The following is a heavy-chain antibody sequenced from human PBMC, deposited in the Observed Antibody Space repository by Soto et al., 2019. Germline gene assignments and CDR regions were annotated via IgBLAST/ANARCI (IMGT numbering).Heavy chain of an antibody. D-gene: IGHD6-13*01. CDR3: AKDQTYSFSWYRAYYYYGIDV. CDR2: ISYDGSNK. V-gene: IGHV3-30*18. Sequence: PGGSLRLSCAASGFTFSSYGMHWVRQAPGKGLEWVAVISYDGSNKYYADSVKGRFTISRDNSKNTLYLQMNSLRAEDTAVYYCAKDQTYSFSWYRAYYYYGIDVWGQGTTVTGPS. J-gene: IGHJ6*02. CDR1: GFTFSSYG.